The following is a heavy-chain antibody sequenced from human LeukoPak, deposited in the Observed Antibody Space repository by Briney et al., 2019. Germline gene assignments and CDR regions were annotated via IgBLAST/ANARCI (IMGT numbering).Heavy chain of an antibody. CDR2: IIPILGIA. Sequence: AASVKVSCKASGGTFSSYAISWVRQAPGQGLEWMGRIIPILGIANYAQKFQGRVTITADKSTSTAYMELSSLRSEDTAVYHCARDPLTIFGVAYFDYWGQGTLVTVSS. V-gene: IGHV1-69*04. CDR3: ARDPLTIFGVAYFDY. D-gene: IGHD3-3*01. J-gene: IGHJ4*02. CDR1: GGTFSSYA.